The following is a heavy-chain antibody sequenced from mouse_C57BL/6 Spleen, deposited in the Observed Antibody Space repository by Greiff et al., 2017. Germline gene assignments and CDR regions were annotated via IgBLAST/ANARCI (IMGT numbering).Heavy chain of an antibody. CDR1: GYTFTSYW. V-gene: IGHV1-74*01. CDR3: AMGYGNYVAWFAY. D-gene: IGHD2-10*02. Sequence: QVQLQQPGAELVKPGASVKVSCKASGYTFTSYWMHWVKQRPGQGLEWIGRIHPSDSDTNYNQKFKGKATLTVDKSSSTAYMQLSSLTSDDSSVYDCAMGYGNYVAWFAYWGQGTLGTVSA. J-gene: IGHJ3*01. CDR2: IHPSDSDT.